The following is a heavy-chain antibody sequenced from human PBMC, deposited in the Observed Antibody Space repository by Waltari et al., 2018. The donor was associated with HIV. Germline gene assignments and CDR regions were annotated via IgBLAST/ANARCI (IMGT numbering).Heavy chain of an antibody. CDR3: ARSAEKYRFSVMHYDYYYPRDV. V-gene: IGHV3-66*01. J-gene: IGHJ6*02. CDR2: MYSDGVT. D-gene: IGHD2-2*01. CDR1: GFSVSGTY. Sequence: QLVESGGGKVRPGGSLRLSCEASGFSVSGTYMSWVRQSRGRGLEWVSLMYSDGVTRYADSVRDRFIMSRDNSNNTVYLEIKRLRAEDTAVYYCARSAEKYRFSVMHYDYYYPRDVWGQGTTVTVSS.